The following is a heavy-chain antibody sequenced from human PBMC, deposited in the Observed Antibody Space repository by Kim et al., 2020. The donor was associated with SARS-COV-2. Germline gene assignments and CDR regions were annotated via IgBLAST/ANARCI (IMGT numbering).Heavy chain of an antibody. Sequence: GGSLRLSCAASGFTFSNYYMSWIRQAPGKGLEWVSYISSSSSYTNYADSVKGRFTISRDNAKNSLYLQMNSLRAEDTAVYYCARSPTTGYEHWYFDLWGRGTLVTVSS. CDR3: ARSPTTGYEHWYFDL. CDR1: GFTFSNYY. V-gene: IGHV3-11*03. D-gene: IGHD1-1*01. CDR2: ISSSSSYT. J-gene: IGHJ2*01.